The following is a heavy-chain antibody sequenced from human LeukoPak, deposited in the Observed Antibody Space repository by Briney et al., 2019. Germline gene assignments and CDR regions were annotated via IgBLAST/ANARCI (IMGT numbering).Heavy chain of an antibody. V-gene: IGHV4-39*01. CDR3: AKTRGRCQVDPGTSGYINY. CDR1: GGSISNSDYY. Sequence: PSETLSLTCTVSGGSISNSDYYWDWIRQPPGKGLEWIGSINYRGSTYYNPSLESRVTISVDTSKNQFSLKMSSVTAADTAVYYCAKTRGRCQVDPGTSGYINYWGQGTLVSVSS. CDR2: INYRGST. D-gene: IGHD3-22*01. J-gene: IGHJ4*02.